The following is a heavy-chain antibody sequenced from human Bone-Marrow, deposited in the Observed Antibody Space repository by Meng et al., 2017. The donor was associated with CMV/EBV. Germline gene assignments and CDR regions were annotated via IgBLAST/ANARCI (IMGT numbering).Heavy chain of an antibody. D-gene: IGHD2-15*01. Sequence: GSLRLSCTVSGGSISSSSYYWGWIRQPPGKGLEWIGSIYYSGSTYYNPSLKSRVTISVDTSKNQFSLKLSSVTAADTAVYYCARQVRIKAAAFEIWGQGTMVTVSS. V-gene: IGHV4-39*01. J-gene: IGHJ3*02. CDR3: ARQVRIKAAAFEI. CDR2: IYYSGST. CDR1: GGSISSSSYY.